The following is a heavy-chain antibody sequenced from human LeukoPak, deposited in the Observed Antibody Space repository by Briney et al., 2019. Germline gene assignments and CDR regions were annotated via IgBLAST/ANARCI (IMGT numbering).Heavy chain of an antibody. CDR1: GFTLSSYW. Sequence: GGSLRLSCAASGFTLSSYWMSWVRQAPGKGLEWVANIKQDGSEKYYVDSVKGRFTISRDNAKNSLYLQMNSLRAEDTAVYYCAREDGYTAESWGQGTLVTVSS. D-gene: IGHD5-24*01. V-gene: IGHV3-7*01. CDR3: AREDGYTAES. CDR2: IKQDGSEK. J-gene: IGHJ4*02.